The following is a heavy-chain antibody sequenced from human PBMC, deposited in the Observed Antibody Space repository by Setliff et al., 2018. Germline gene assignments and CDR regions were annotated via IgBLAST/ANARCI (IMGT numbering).Heavy chain of an antibody. CDR3: TRGPDGYTYQGAFDI. Sequence: SETLSLTCTVSGGSISSSSYYWGWIRQPPGKGLEWIGSIYYSGSTYYNPSLKSRVTISVGTSKNQFSLKLSSVTAADTAVYYCTRGPDGYTYQGAFDIWGQGTMVTVSS. J-gene: IGHJ3*02. D-gene: IGHD5-12*01. V-gene: IGHV4-39*07. CDR2: IYYSGST. CDR1: GGSISSSSYY.